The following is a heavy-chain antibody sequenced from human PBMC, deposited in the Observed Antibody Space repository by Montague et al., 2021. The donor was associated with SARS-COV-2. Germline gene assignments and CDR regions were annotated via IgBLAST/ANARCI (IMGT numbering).Heavy chain of an antibody. CDR3: ARGGLGNRGFDY. CDR2: IYLSGFT. Sequence: SETLSLTCVVPDVSLSTSTWCSWVRQSPGKGLEWVGEIYLSGFTHYNPSVKSRVSISLDDSRSQFSLRLTSVTAADTAVYFCARGGLGNRGFDYWGQGTLVTVSS. D-gene: IGHD3/OR15-3a*01. CDR1: DVSLSTSTW. V-gene: IGHV4-4*02. J-gene: IGHJ4*02.